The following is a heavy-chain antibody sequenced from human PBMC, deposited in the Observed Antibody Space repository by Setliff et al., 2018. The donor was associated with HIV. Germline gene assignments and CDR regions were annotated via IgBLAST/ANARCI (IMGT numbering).Heavy chain of an antibody. J-gene: IGHJ3*02. Sequence: KLSETLSLTCTVSGGSINNFYWSWIRQPPGKGLEWIGYISTSGSTKYNPSLKSRVTILVDPSNNQFSLRLSSVTAADTAVYYCARHSDFWSEDAFDIWAQGTVVTVSS. CDR2: ISTSGST. D-gene: IGHD3-3*01. CDR3: ARHSDFWSEDAFDI. CDR1: GGSINNFY. V-gene: IGHV4-4*09.